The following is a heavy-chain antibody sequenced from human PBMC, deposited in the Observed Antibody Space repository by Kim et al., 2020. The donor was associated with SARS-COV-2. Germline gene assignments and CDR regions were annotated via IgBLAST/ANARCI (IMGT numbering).Heavy chain of an antibody. Sequence: GGSLRLSCAASGFTFRSYGMHWVRQAPGKGLEWVAVIWYDGSNKYYADSVKGRFTISRDNSKNTLYLQMNSLRAEDTAVYYCARDMSMGVSKGYYYYGMDVWGQGTTVTVSS. J-gene: IGHJ6*02. D-gene: IGHD1-26*01. CDR1: GFTFRSYG. V-gene: IGHV3-33*01. CDR2: IWYDGSNK. CDR3: ARDMSMGVSKGYYYYGMDV.